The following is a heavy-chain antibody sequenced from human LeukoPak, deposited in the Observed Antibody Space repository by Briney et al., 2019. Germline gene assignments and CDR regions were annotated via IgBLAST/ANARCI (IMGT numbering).Heavy chain of an antibody. CDR2: INQDGTNQ. CDR3: PRSLDY. V-gene: IGHV3-7*01. CDR1: GFPFSGYW. J-gene: IGHJ4*02. Sequence: GGSLRLSCVASGFPFSGYWMDWVRQAPGKGMEWVANINQDGTNQYFAASVKGRFSISRDNAKNSLYLQMNSLRAEDTGVYYCPRSLDYLGQGALVTVSS.